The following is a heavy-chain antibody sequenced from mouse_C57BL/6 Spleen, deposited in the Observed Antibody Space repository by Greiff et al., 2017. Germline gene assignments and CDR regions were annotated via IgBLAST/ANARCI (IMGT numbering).Heavy chain of an antibody. Sequence: VQLQQPVAELVRPGASVKLSCTASGFNIKNTYMPWVKQRPEQGLEWIGSIDPANGNTKYAPKFQGKATITADTSSNTAYLQLSSLTSEDTAVYYCAREDITTGVASYYYAMDYWGQGPSVTVSS. D-gene: IGHD1-1*01. CDR1: GFNIKNTY. CDR2: IDPANGNT. V-gene: IGHV14-3*01. CDR3: AREDITTGVASYYYAMDY. J-gene: IGHJ4*01.